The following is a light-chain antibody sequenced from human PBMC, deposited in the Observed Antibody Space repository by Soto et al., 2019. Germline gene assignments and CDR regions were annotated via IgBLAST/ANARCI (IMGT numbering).Light chain of an antibody. CDR1: QGIAPY. V-gene: IGKV1-27*01. J-gene: IGKJ4*01. CDR3: QNYNSPPLT. CDR2: ATS. Sequence: DVQMTQSPSSLSAFVGDRVTITCRASQGIAPYLTWFQQKPGKVPKLLIYATSTLQSGVPSRFSGSGSGTIFTLPINTLQPEDVGIYYCQNYNSPPLTFGGGPKVDIK.